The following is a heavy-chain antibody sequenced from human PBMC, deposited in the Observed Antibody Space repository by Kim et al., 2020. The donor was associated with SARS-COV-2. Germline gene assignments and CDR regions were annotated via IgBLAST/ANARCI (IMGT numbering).Heavy chain of an antibody. CDR3: ARRMIVADGDAFDI. Sequence: GESLKISCKGSGYSFTSYWIGWVRQMPGKGLEWMGIIHPGDSDTRYRPSFQGQVTISADKSISTAYLQWSSLKASDTAMYYCARRMIVADGDAFDIWGQGTMVIISS. CDR2: IHPGDSDT. CDR1: GYSFTSYW. D-gene: IGHD3-22*01. V-gene: IGHV5-51*01. J-gene: IGHJ3*02.